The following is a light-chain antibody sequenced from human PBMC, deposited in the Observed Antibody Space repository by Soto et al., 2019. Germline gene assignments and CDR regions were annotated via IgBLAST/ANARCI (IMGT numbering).Light chain of an antibody. J-gene: IGKJ4*01. Sequence: DIQMTQSPSSLSASVGDRVTITCQASQNINNYLNWYHQKPGRAPKLLIYDASNLEAGVPSRFRGSGSGTDFTFAISRLQPEDFATYYCLQHNSYPLTFGGGTKVEIK. CDR1: QNINNY. CDR2: DAS. V-gene: IGKV1-33*01. CDR3: LQHNSYPLT.